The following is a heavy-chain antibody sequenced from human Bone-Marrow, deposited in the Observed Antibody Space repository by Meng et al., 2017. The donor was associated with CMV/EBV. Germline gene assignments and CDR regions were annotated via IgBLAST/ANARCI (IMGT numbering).Heavy chain of an antibody. J-gene: IGHJ5*02. Sequence: SETLSLTCAVYGGSFSGYYWSWIRQHPGKGLEWIGYIYYSGSTYYNPSLKSRVTISVDTSKNQFSLKLSSVTAADTAVYYCARLLGYCSSTSCQFDPWGQGTLVTVSS. V-gene: IGHV4-31*11. CDR1: GGSFSGYY. D-gene: IGHD2-2*01. CDR3: ARLLGYCSSTSCQFDP. CDR2: IYYSGST.